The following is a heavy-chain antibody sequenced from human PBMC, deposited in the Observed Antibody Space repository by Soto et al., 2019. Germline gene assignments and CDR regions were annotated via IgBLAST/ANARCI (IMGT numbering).Heavy chain of an antibody. CDR3: AREPSYYYDSSGLGMDV. Sequence: GSLRLSCAASGFTFSSYAMHWVRQAPDKGLEWVAVISYDGSNKYYADSVKGRFTISRDNSKNTLYLQMNSLRAEDTAVYYCAREPSYYYDSSGLGMDVWGQGTTVTVSS. V-gene: IGHV3-30-3*01. D-gene: IGHD3-22*01. J-gene: IGHJ6*02. CDR1: GFTFSSYA. CDR2: ISYDGSNK.